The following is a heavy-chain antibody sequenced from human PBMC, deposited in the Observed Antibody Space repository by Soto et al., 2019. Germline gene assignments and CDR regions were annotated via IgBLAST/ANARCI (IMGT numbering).Heavy chain of an antibody. J-gene: IGHJ5*02. CDR2: IYRTGVT. CDR1: GHCSSTSTYS. D-gene: IGHD6-19*01. CDR3: AGMPYTSGLRFDP. Sequence: SYTVSLTCSFYGHCSSTSTYSWSVIRQPPGKALEWVGFIYRTGVTSYTRSLKSRVSISLDTSTNQCPLKLRSVTAADTAVYYCAGMPYTSGLRFDPWGPGSLVTVSA. V-gene: IGHV4-30-2*01.